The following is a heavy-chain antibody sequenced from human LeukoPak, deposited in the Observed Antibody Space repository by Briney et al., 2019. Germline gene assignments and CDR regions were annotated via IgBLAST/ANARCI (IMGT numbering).Heavy chain of an antibody. CDR1: GYTFINYA. Sequence: GASVKVSCKASGYTFINYAIHWVRQAPGQRLEWMGWINAGNGNTKYSQKFQGRVTFTRDTSASTAYMELSSLSSEDTAVYYCARHNDRTRGAFDIWGQGTMVTVSS. J-gene: IGHJ3*02. CDR2: INAGNGNT. D-gene: IGHD1-1*01. CDR3: ARHNDRTRGAFDI. V-gene: IGHV1-3*01.